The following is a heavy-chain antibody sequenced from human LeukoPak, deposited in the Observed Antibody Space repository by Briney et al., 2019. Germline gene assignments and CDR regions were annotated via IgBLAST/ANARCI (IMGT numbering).Heavy chain of an antibody. CDR3: ARDWYDFWSGYYPSHYYYYMDV. V-gene: IGHV3-23*01. Sequence: GGSLRLSCAASGFTFSSYAMSWVRQAPGKGLEWVSAISGSGGSTYYADSVKGRFTISRDNSKNTLYLQMNSLRAEDTAVYYCARDWYDFWSGYYPSHYYYYMDVWGKGTTVTVSS. CDR2: ISGSGGST. CDR1: GFTFSSYA. D-gene: IGHD3-3*01. J-gene: IGHJ6*03.